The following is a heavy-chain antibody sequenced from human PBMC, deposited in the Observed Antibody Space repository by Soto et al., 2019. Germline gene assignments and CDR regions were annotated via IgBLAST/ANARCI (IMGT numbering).Heavy chain of an antibody. D-gene: IGHD3-10*01. Sequence: EVQLVESGGGLVQPGGSLSLSCAASGFTFSSYSRNWVRQAPGTGLEWVSYISSSSSTIYYADSVKGRFTISRDNAKNSLYLHMNSLRAEHTAVYYCSRNRGFWESYFDYWGQGTLVTVSS. V-gene: IGHV3-48*01. CDR2: ISSSSSTI. CDR3: SRNRGFWESYFDY. CDR1: GFTFSSYS. J-gene: IGHJ4*02.